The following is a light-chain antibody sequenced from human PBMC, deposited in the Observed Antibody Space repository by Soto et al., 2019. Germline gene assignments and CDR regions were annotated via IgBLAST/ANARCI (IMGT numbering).Light chain of an antibody. CDR3: QQYDTSHLT. V-gene: IGKV3D-20*01. CDR1: QTITIAY. CDR2: DAS. J-gene: IGKJ4*01. Sequence: EIVLTQSPATLSLSPGERATLSCVASQTITIAYLAWYQLKPGLAPRLLFYDASNRATGVPDRFSGSGSGTDFTLTISRLEPEDFAVYYCQQYDTSHLTFGGGTKVEIK.